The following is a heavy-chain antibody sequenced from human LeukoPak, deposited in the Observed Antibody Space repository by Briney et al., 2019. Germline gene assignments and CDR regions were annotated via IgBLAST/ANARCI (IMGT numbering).Heavy chain of an antibody. Sequence: PGRSLRLSCAASGFTFSSYAMHWVRQAPGKGLEWVAVISYDGSNKYYADSVKGRFTISRDNSKNTLYLQMNSLRAEDTAAYYCAKDGVDPWGQGTLVTVSS. CDR2: ISYDGSNK. CDR3: AKDGVDP. V-gene: IGHV3-30-3*01. D-gene: IGHD3-16*01. CDR1: GFTFSSYA. J-gene: IGHJ5*02.